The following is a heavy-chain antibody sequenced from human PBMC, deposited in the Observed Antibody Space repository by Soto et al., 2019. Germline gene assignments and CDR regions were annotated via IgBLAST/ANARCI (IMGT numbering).Heavy chain of an antibody. Sequence: EVQLVESGGGWIQPGGSLRLSCAASGFTVSSNYMSWVRQAPGKGLEWVSVIYSGGSTYYADSVTGRFTISRDNSKNTLYLQMNSLRAEETAVYYCARVTNYYGIDVWGQATTVTVSS. CDR3: ARVTNYYGIDV. CDR2: IYSGGST. D-gene: IGHD1-1*01. J-gene: IGHJ6*02. V-gene: IGHV3-53*01. CDR1: GFTVSSNY.